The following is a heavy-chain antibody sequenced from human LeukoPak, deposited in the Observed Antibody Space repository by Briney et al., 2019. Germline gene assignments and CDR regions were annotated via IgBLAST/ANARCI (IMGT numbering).Heavy chain of an antibody. D-gene: IGHD3-16*01. CDR1: GFSFGAFW. J-gene: IGHJ4*02. Sequence: GGSLRLSCAASGFSFGAFWMSWVRQTPGEGLEWVGFIRTKVNGETTKYAASVQGRFTISRDDSKSIAYLQMNSLKTEDTAVYYCTTDYQLDYWGQGTLVTVSS. V-gene: IGHV3-49*04. CDR2: IRTKVNGETT. CDR3: TTDYQLDY.